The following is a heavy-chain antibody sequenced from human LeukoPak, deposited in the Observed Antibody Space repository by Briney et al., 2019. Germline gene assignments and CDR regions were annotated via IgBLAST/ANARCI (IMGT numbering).Heavy chain of an antibody. CDR1: GFTFSSYA. CDR3: ARGYCSGGSCYRTPTDY. J-gene: IGHJ4*02. D-gene: IGHD2-15*01. CDR2: ISSSSSYI. Sequence: GGSLRLSCAASGFTFSSYAMHWVRQAPGKGLEWVSSISSSSSYIYYADSVKGRFTISRDNAKNSLYLQMNSLRAEDTAVYYCARGYCSGGSCYRTPTDYWGQGTLVTVSS. V-gene: IGHV3-21*01.